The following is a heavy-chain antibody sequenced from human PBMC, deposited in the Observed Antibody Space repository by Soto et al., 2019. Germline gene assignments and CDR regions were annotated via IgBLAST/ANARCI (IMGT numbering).Heavy chain of an antibody. J-gene: IGHJ5*02. CDR2: IYYSGST. CDR3: ARDGSSFRGVGSWFDP. V-gene: IGHV4-59*01. Sequence: PSKTLSLTCTVSGGSISSYYWSWIRQPPGKGLEWIGYIYYSGSTNYNPSLKSRVTISVDTSKNQFSLKLSSVTAADTAVYYCARDGSSFRGVGSWFDPWGQGTLVTVSS. D-gene: IGHD2-15*01. CDR1: GGSISSYY.